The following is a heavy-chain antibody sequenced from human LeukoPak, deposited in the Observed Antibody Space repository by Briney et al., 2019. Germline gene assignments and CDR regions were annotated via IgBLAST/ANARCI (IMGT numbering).Heavy chain of an antibody. CDR2: ISAYNGNT. Sequence: ASVKVSYKASGYTFTSYGISWVRQAPGQGLEWMGWISAYNGNTNYAQKLQGRVTMTTDTSTSTAYMGLKSLRSDDTAVYYCARELLRDPSPWFDPWGQGTLVTVSS. CDR3: ARELLRDPSPWFDP. CDR1: GYTFTSYG. D-gene: IGHD2-15*01. V-gene: IGHV1-18*01. J-gene: IGHJ5*02.